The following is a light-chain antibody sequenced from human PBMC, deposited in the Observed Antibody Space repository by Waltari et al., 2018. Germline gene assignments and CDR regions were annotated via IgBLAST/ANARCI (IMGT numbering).Light chain of an antibody. V-gene: IGKV1-5*03. CDR1: QSVRNW. CDR3: QQYDNNRT. CDR2: QAS. J-gene: IGKJ1*01. Sequence: DILMTQSPSTLSASVGDRVTITCRASQSVRNWLAWYQQKPGKAPRLLIYQASTLENGVPSRFSGSGSGTEFTLTISGLQPDDFATYYCQQYDNNRTFGQGTKVEIK.